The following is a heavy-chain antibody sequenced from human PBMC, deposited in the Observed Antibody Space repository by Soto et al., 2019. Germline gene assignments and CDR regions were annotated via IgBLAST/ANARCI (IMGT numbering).Heavy chain of an antibody. V-gene: IGHV4-59*13. J-gene: IGHJ6*02. CDR2: VSHSGRT. CDR1: GGSMRGYS. Sequence: PSGTLCLTCKVSGGSMRGYSRSWIRQTPGKGLEWIGHVSHSGRTDYRHSLKNLVTILTDLSKNHFALHVHPVDPAETAAKSCASVAMENYHDMGSGSTSWDSDVWGQGTRVTVS. D-gene: IGHD3-3*01. CDR3: ASVAMENYHDMGSGSTSWDSDV.